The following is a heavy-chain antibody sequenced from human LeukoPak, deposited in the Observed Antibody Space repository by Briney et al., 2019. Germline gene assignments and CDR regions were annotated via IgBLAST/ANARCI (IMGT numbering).Heavy chain of an antibody. J-gene: IGHJ3*02. CDR2: IDAGGDDT. V-gene: IGHV3-23*01. D-gene: IGHD3-3*01. CDR3: ARESGYDFWSGQDAFDI. CDR1: GSTFPNYA. Sequence: GGSLRLSCAASGSTFPNYAMHWVRQAPGKGLEWVSGIDAGGDDTFYADSVKGRFTISRDNSKNTLYLQMNSLRAEDTAVYYCARESGYDFWSGQDAFDIWGQGTMVTVSS.